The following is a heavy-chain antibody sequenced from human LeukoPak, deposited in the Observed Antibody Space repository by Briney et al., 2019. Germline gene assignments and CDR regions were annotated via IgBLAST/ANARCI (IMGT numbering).Heavy chain of an antibody. CDR3: AVGYCSSTSCIGDY. CDR2: INHSGST. CDR1: GGSFSGYY. Sequence: PSETLSLTCAVYGGSFSGYYWSWIRKPPGKGLEWIGEINHSGSTNYNPSLKSRVTISVDTSKNQFSLKLSSVTAADTAVYYCAVGYCSSTSCIGDYWGQGTLVTVSS. D-gene: IGHD2-2*01. V-gene: IGHV4-34*01. J-gene: IGHJ4*02.